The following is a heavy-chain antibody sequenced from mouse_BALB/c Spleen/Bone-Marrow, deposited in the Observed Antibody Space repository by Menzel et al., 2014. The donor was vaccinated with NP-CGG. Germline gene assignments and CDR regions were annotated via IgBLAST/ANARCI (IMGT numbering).Heavy chain of an antibody. CDR1: GYNFTSYW. CDR3: AREYSGSSGYFDV. V-gene: IGHV1-7*01. Sequence: QVQLQQSGAELAKPGASVKMSCKASGYNFTSYWMHWVKQRPGQGLEWIGYINPSTGYTEYNQKFKDKATLTADKSSSTAYMQPSSLTSEDSAVYYCAREYSGSSGYFDVWGAGTTVTVSS. J-gene: IGHJ1*01. CDR2: INPSTGYT. D-gene: IGHD1-1*01.